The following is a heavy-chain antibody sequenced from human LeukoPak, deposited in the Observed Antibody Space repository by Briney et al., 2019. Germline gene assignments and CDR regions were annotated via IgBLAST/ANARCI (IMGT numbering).Heavy chain of an antibody. CDR2: VNWNGGST. CDR3: ARDRDSSSWSPSHFDY. D-gene: IGHD6-13*01. V-gene: IGHV3-20*04. Sequence: GGSLRLSCAASGFTFSDYYMSWVRQAPGKGLEWISGVNWNGGSTGYADSVKGRFTISRDNAKNSLYLQMNSLRAEDTAVYYCARDRDSSSWSPSHFDYWGQGTLVTVSS. J-gene: IGHJ4*02. CDR1: GFTFSDYY.